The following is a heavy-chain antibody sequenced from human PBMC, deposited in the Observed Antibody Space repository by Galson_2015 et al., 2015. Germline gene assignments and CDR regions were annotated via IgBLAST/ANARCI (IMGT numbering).Heavy chain of an antibody. J-gene: IGHJ3*02. D-gene: IGHD1-26*01. V-gene: IGHV1-46*01. CDR2: INPSGDST. CDR3: ASPPLVDQSFDI. Sequence: SVKVSCKAYGDGFTTYYMNWVRQAPGQGLEWMGIINPSGDSTNYKQKFQGRVTMTRDTSTSTVYMELSSPRSEDTAMYYCASPPLVDQSFDISAQATMVAVSS. CDR1: GDGFTTYY.